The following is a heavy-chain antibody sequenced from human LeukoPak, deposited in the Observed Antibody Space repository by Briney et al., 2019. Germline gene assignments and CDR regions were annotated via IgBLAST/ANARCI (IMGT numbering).Heavy chain of an antibody. Sequence: GGSLRLSCAASGFTFTNYDMHWVRQGTGKSLDWVAAIGVGGDTYYPGSVKGRFIISRDNGKNSLYLQMNSLRAGDTAVYYCARAPTTIPGAADYWGQGTLVTVFS. V-gene: IGHV3-13*01. CDR3: ARAPTTIPGAADY. J-gene: IGHJ4*02. CDR2: IGVGGDT. CDR1: GFTFTNYD. D-gene: IGHD2-8*02.